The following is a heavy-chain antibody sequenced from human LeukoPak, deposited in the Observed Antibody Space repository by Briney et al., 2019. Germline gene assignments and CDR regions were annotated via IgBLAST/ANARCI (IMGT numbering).Heavy chain of an antibody. Sequence: GESLKISCKGSGYSFTSYWIGWVRQMPGKGLEWMGIIYPGDSDTRYSPSFQGQVTISADKSISTAYLQWSSLKASDTAMYYCARRHFLVGATDVGPADYWGQGTLVTVSS. CDR2: IYPGDSDT. J-gene: IGHJ4*02. D-gene: IGHD1-26*01. V-gene: IGHV5-51*01. CDR3: ARRHFLVGATDVGPADY. CDR1: GYSFTSYW.